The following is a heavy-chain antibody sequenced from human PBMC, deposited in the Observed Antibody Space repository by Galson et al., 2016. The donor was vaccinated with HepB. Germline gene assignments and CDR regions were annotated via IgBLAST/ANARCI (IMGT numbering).Heavy chain of an antibody. D-gene: IGHD2-8*02. Sequence: SVKVSCKASGYKFTSYAITWVRQAPGQGLEWMGWISTYNGDTNYAQKLQGRVSMTTDTSSSTVYMELRGLTSDDAAVYYCARERGGGCTGGVCYTGSMDYWGQGTLVTVSS. J-gene: IGHJ4*02. V-gene: IGHV1-18*01. CDR1: GYKFTSYA. CDR2: ISTYNGDT. CDR3: ARERGGGCTGGVCYTGSMDY.